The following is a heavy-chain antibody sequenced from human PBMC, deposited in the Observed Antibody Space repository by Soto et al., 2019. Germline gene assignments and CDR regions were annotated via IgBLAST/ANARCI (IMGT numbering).Heavy chain of an antibody. CDR3: ATQLRVAPSRTKCLQH. D-gene: IGHD5-12*01. V-gene: IGHV3-30-3*01. CDR2: ISSDGVFK. J-gene: IGHJ1*01. Sequence: TGGSLRLSCEASGFTFSNYAIHWVRQTPGKGLEWVSVISSDGVFKYYADLVKGRFTISRDNSKNTLYLQMDSLRPEDTAVYYCATQLRVAPSRTKCLQHWGQGTLVTVSS. CDR1: GFTFSNYA.